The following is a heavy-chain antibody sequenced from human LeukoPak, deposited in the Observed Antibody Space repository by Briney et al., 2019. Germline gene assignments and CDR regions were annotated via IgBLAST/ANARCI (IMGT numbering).Heavy chain of an antibody. D-gene: IGHD2-2*01. CDR2: IWYDGSKK. CDR1: GFTFSSYG. J-gene: IGHJ4*02. CDR3: AKDLLPIVVVPAAIPL. V-gene: IGHV3-33*06. Sequence: GGSLRLSCAASGFTFSSYGMHWVRQAPGKGLEGVAVIWYDGSKKYYADSVKGRFTISRDNSKNTFYLQMNSLRAEDTAVYYCAKDLLPIVVVPAAIPLWGQGTLVTVSS.